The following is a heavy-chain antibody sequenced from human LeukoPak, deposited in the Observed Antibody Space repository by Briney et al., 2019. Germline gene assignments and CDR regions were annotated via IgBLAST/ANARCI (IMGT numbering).Heavy chain of an antibody. D-gene: IGHD6-13*01. J-gene: IGHJ4*02. V-gene: IGHV3-53*01. CDR1: GFIFSDYN. Sequence: GGSLRLSCAASGFIFSDYNMNWVRQAPGKGLEWVSVIYSGGTTNYADSVKGRFTISRDNSKNTLFLQMNSLRAEDTAVYYCARGGYSSSWYHFDYWGQGTLVTVS. CDR2: IYSGGTT. CDR3: ARGGYSSSWYHFDY.